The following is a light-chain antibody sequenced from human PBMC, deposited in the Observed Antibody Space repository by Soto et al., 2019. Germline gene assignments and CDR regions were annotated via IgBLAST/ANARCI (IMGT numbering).Light chain of an antibody. V-gene: IGKV3-15*01. CDR2: GAS. CDR3: QQYGSLSWT. Sequence: EIVMTQSPATLSVSPGERATLSCRASQSVSSNLAWYQQKPGQAPRLLIYGASTRATGIPARFSGSGSGTDFTLTISRLEPEDFAVYYCQQYGSLSWTFGQGTRLEIK. J-gene: IGKJ5*01. CDR1: QSVSSN.